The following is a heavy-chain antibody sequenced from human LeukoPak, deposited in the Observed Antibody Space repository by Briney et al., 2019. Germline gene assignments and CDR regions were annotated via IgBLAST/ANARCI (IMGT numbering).Heavy chain of an antibody. V-gene: IGHV4-4*07. CDR1: GGSISSYY. Sequence: SETLSLTCTVSGGSISSYYWSWIRQPAGKGLEWIGRIYTSGSTNYSPSLKSRVTMSVDTSKNQFSLKLSSVTAADTAVYYCARQHPYYYDSSGSRSYYFDYWGQGTLVTVSS. CDR3: ARQHPYYYDSSGSRSYYFDY. CDR2: IYTSGST. D-gene: IGHD3-22*01. J-gene: IGHJ4*02.